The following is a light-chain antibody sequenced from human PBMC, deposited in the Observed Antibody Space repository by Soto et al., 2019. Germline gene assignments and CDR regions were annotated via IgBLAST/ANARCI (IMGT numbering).Light chain of an antibody. Sequence: IQLTQSPSSLSASVGDRVTITCRASQGISSYLAWYQQKPGKAPKLLSYAASTLQSGVPSRFSGSGSGTDFTLTISSLQPEDFATDYCQQLNTYPFTLGPGTKVDIK. J-gene: IGKJ3*01. V-gene: IGKV1-9*01. CDR2: AAS. CDR3: QQLNTYPFT. CDR1: QGISSY.